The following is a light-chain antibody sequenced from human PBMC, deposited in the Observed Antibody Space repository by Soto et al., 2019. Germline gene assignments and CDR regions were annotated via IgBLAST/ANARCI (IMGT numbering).Light chain of an antibody. Sequence: DIQMTQSPSSLSASVGDRVTITCRASLSIRSYLNWYQQKPGRAPKLLLYAASSLQSGVPSRFSGSGSGTDFTLTISSLQPEDFAIYYCQQSYSTPITFGQGTRLEIK. CDR2: AAS. CDR1: LSIRSY. V-gene: IGKV1-39*01. CDR3: QQSYSTPIT. J-gene: IGKJ5*01.